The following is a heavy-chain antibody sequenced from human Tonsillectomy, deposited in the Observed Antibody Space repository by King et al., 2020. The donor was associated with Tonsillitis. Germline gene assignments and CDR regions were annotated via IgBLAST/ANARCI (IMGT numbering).Heavy chain of an antibody. CDR2: IYSGGSTT. Sequence: VQLVESGGGLVQPGGSLRLSCAASGFTFRNYVMSWVRQAPGKGLEWVSLIYSGGSTTYYADSVKGRFTISRDNSKNTLYLQMNSLRADDTALYYCAKMVAPGFFDYWGQGPLVTVSS. CDR1: GFTFRNYV. J-gene: IGHJ4*02. V-gene: IGHV3-23*03. D-gene: IGHD2-15*01. CDR3: AKMVAPGFFDY.